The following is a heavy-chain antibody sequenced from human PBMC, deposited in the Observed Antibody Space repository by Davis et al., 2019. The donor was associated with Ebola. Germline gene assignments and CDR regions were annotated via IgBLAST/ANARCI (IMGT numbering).Heavy chain of an antibody. V-gene: IGHV3-7*01. CDR1: GFTFSSYW. Sequence: PGGSLRLSCAASGFTFSSYWMSWVRQAPGKGLEWVANIKQGGDERYYVDSVKGRFIISRDDAKNSLYLQMNSLRAEDTAVYYCVRVYSGSYDPWGQGTQVVVSS. CDR2: IKQGGDER. D-gene: IGHD1-26*01. J-gene: IGHJ5*02. CDR3: VRVYSGSYDP.